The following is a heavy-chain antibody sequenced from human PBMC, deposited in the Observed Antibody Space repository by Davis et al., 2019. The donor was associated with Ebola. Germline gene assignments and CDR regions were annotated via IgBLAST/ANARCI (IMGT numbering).Heavy chain of an antibody. CDR1: GFTFSRYA. CDR3: AKDTSNVWFDV. CDR2: FSGNGLGT. V-gene: IGHV3-23*01. J-gene: IGHJ3*01. Sequence: GESLKISCAASGFTFSRYAMSWVRQAPGKGLEWVSGFSGNGLGTYYADSVKGRFTISRDNSMNTLHLQMNSLRVEDTAIYYCAKDTSNVWFDVWGQGTMVTVSS. D-gene: IGHD1-26*01.